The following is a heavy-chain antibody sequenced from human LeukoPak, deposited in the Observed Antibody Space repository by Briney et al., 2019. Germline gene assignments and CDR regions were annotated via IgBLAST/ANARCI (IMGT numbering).Heavy chain of an antibody. J-gene: IGHJ4*02. CDR3: ATSLSGWFGPAAYY. CDR2: ISGDGRAI. V-gene: IGHV3-48*03. D-gene: IGHD6-19*01. CDR1: GFAFSSYE. Sequence: GGSLRLSCVASGFAFSSYEMSWIRQAPGKGLEWVSFISGDGRAIHYADSVKGRFTISADNARNSVFLQMNSLRAEDTAVYYCATSLSGWFGPAAYYCGQGTLVTVSS.